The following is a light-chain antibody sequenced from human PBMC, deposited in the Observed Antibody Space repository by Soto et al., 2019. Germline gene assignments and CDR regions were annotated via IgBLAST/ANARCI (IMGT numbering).Light chain of an antibody. Sequence: QSVRTQTASVSGSPGQSITISCTGPRSAVGSYSLVSWYQQHPGKAPKLTIYEANKRPSGISHRLSGSKSGNTAFLTISGLQAEDEADYYCYSYAGSFTYVFGTGTKV. CDR2: EAN. CDR3: YSYAGSFTYV. V-gene: IGLV2-23*01. CDR1: RSAVGSYSL. J-gene: IGLJ1*01.